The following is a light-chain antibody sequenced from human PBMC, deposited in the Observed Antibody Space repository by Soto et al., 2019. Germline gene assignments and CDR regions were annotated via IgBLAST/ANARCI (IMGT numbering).Light chain of an antibody. J-gene: IGLJ1*01. CDR1: SSDVGFYNY. CDR3: DSYTSSRAYV. V-gene: IGLV2-14*01. CDR2: EVD. Sequence: QSALTQPASVSGSPGQSITISCTGTSSDVGFYNYVSWYQQQHPGKAPKLMIYEVDNRPSGVSIRFSGSKSGNTASLTISGLLAEDEADYYCDSYTSSRAYVFGIGTKVTV.